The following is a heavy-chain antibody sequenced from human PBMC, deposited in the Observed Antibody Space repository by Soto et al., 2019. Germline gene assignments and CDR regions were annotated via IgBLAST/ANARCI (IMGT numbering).Heavy chain of an antibody. CDR2: IYYSGST. CDR1: GGSISSYY. CDR3: ARANRAYYDFWSGYYTGMGWFDP. J-gene: IGHJ5*02. D-gene: IGHD3-3*01. Sequence: QVQLQESGPGLVKPSETLSLTCTVSGGSISSYYWSWIRQPPGKGLEWIGYIYYSGSTNYNPSLKSRVPISVDTSKNQFSLKLSSVTAADTAVYYCARANRAYYDFWSGYYTGMGWFDPWGQGTLVTVSS. V-gene: IGHV4-59*01.